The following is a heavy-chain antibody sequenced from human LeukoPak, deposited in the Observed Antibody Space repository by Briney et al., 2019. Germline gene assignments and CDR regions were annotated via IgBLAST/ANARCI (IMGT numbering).Heavy chain of an antibody. CDR2: IYDSGAA. Sequence: SETLSLTCTVSGGSISPLDWSWIRQPPGKGLEFIGYIYDSGAANYNPSLKSRVTLSVDTSKNQFSLKLSSVTAADTAVYYCARGGLAAKYYFDYWGQGTLVTVSS. V-gene: IGHV4-59*11. CDR3: ARGGLAAKYYFDY. J-gene: IGHJ4*02. CDR1: GGSISPLD. D-gene: IGHD3-3*02.